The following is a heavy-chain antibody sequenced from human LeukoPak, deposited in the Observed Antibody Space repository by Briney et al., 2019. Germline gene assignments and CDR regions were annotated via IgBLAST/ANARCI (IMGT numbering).Heavy chain of an antibody. Sequence: GGSLRLSCAASGFTFSSYWMSWVRQAPGKGLEWVANIKQDGSEKYYVDSVKGRFTISRDNAKNSLYLQMNSLRAEDTAVYYCARDHYYGSGSYLYYMDVWGKGTTVTISS. D-gene: IGHD3-10*01. J-gene: IGHJ6*03. V-gene: IGHV3-7*01. CDR1: GFTFSSYW. CDR2: IKQDGSEK. CDR3: ARDHYYGSGSYLYYMDV.